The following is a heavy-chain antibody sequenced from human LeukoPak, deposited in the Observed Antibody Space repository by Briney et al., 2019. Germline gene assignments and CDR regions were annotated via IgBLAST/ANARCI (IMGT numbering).Heavy chain of an antibody. CDR3: AKGGFGELSGAFDI. D-gene: IGHD3-10*01. V-gene: IGHV3-21*04. CDR2: ISGSSTYK. CDR1: GFDFSTYS. J-gene: IGHJ3*02. Sequence: GGSLRLSCEVSGFDFSTYSMNWVRQAPGKGLEWVSSISGSSTYKFYADSVKGRFTISRDNAKNSLYLQMNSLRAEDTALYYCAKGGFGELSGAFDIWGQGTMVTVSS.